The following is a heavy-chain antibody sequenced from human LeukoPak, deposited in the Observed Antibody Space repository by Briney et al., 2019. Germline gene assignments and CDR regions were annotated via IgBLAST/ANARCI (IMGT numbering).Heavy chain of an antibody. Sequence: GGSLRLSCAASGFTFSSYAMSWVRQAPGKGLEWVSAISGSGGSTYYADSVKGRFTISRDNSKNTLYLQVNSLRAEDTAVYYCAKTKNVLRYFDWLSDPLYYFDYWGQGTLVTVTS. CDR3: AKTKNVLRYFDWLSDPLYYFDY. CDR1: GFTFSSYA. D-gene: IGHD3-9*01. CDR2: ISGSGGST. V-gene: IGHV3-23*01. J-gene: IGHJ4*02.